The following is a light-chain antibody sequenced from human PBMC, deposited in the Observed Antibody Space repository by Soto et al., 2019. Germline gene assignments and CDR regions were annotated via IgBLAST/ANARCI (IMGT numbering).Light chain of an antibody. Sequence: DIQMTQSPPTLSASVGDRVTITCRASQSIRNYLAWYQQMPGKAPKLLIYGAYNLQSGVPPRFSGSGSGTEFTLTISSLQPDDFATYFCQHHNSYSQTFGQGTKV. J-gene: IGKJ1*01. CDR2: GAY. CDR3: QHHNSYSQT. V-gene: IGKV1-5*01. CDR1: QSIRNY.